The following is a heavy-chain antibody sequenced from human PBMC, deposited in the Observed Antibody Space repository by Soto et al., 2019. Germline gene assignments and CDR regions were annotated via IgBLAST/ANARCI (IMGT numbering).Heavy chain of an antibody. V-gene: IGHV1-46*01. Sequence: QVQLVQSGAEVKKPGASVKLSCKASGYTFINYYIHWVRQAPGQGLEWMGIFNPTSGSTNYAPKFQGIVTLTMDTSTRTVYMELSSLRFDDTAVYYCARDLAAGDYWGQGTLVTVSS. CDR3: ARDLAAGDY. D-gene: IGHD6-13*01. J-gene: IGHJ4*02. CDR1: GYTFINYY. CDR2: FNPTSGST.